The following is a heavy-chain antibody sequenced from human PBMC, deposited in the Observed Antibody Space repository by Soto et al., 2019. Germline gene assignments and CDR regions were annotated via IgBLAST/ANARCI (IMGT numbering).Heavy chain of an antibody. J-gene: IGHJ4*02. V-gene: IGHV2-5*02. D-gene: IGHD1-26*01. CDR3: AHCNVAGSYQYYFQF. Sequence: SGPTLVNPTQTLTLTCTLSGFTVTTTGLGVGWIRQPPGKALEWLALVSWDDDKRYRPSLKSRLTITKDTSKNQVVLTMTNVDPVDTATYYCAHCNVAGSYQYYFQFWGQGALVTVSS. CDR1: GFTVTTTGLG. CDR2: VSWDDDK.